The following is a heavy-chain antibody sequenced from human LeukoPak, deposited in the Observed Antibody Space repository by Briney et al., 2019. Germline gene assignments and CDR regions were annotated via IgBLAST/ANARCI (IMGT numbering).Heavy chain of an antibody. J-gene: IGHJ4*02. CDR3: AKDSGGWFKY. CDR1: GFTFDDYA. Sequence: GRSLRLSCAASGFTFDDYAMLWVRQAPGKGLGCVSGISWNSGSIGYADSVKGRFTISRDNAKNSLYLQMNSLRAEDTALYYCAKDSGGWFKYWGQGTLVTVSS. V-gene: IGHV3-9*01. D-gene: IGHD6-19*01. CDR2: ISWNSGSI.